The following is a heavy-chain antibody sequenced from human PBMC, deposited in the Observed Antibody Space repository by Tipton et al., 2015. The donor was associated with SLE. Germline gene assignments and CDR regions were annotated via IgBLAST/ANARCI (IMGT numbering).Heavy chain of an antibody. Sequence: TLSLTCTVSGGSISDYYWNWIRQPPGKGLEWIGDVYYTGSTNYNPALISRVSMSVDISKNQFFLTLRSVTAADTAVYFCARGDVDWGQGTLVTVSS. CDR2: VYYTGST. D-gene: IGHD5-24*01. CDR1: GGSISDYY. V-gene: IGHV4-59*08. CDR3: ARGDVD. J-gene: IGHJ4*02.